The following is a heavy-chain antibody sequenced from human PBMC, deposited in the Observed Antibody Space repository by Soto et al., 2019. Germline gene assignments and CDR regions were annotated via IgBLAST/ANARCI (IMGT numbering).Heavy chain of an antibody. Sequence: QVQLVESGGGVVQPGGSLRLSCAASGFTFSGYAMHWVRQPPGKGLEWVAVTSWDGNNKYYADSVKGRFTISRDNSKNTLYLQMNSLRAEDMAVYYCAKVVVPAAMVNYYYGMDVWGKGTTVTVSS. CDR1: GFTFSGYA. D-gene: IGHD2-2*01. CDR2: TSWDGNNK. J-gene: IGHJ6*04. V-gene: IGHV3-30*04. CDR3: AKVVVPAAMVNYYYGMDV.